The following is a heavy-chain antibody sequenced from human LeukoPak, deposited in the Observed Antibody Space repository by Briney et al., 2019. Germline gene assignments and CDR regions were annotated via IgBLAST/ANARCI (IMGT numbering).Heavy chain of an antibody. CDR1: GGSISSSNW. D-gene: IGHD1-26*01. CDR2: IYHSGST. Sequence: PSETLSLTCAVSGGSISSSNWWSWVRQPPGKGLEWIGEIYHSGSTNYNPSLKSRVTISVDKSKNQFSLKLSSVTAADTAVYFCARDPRVGGIGKFFDYWGQGILVAVSS. J-gene: IGHJ4*02. V-gene: IGHV4-4*02. CDR3: ARDPRVGGIGKFFDY.